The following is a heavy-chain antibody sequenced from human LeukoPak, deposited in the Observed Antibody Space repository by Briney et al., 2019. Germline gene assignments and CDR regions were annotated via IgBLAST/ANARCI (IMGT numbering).Heavy chain of an antibody. J-gene: IGHJ4*02. V-gene: IGHV4-61*02. Sequence: SETLSLTCTVSGGSISSGSYYWSWIRQPAGKGLEWIGRIYTSGSTNYDPSLKSRVTISVDTSKNQFSLKLSSVTAADTAVYYCARCGDSSGYYSLDYWGQGTLVTVSS. CDR1: GGSISSGSYY. CDR3: ARCGDSSGYYSLDY. CDR2: IYTSGST. D-gene: IGHD3-22*01.